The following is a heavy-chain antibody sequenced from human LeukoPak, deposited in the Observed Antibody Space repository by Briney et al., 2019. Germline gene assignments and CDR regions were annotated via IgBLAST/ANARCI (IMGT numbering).Heavy chain of an antibody. CDR1: GGTFSSYA. Sequence: SVKVSCKASGGTFSSYAISWVRQAPGQGLEWMGRIIPILGIANYAQKFQGRVTITADESTSTAYMELSSLRSEDTAVYYCARDGSYQLLAYCSGGSCYSDYYYGMDVWGQGTTVTVSS. CDR3: ARDGSYQLLAYCSGGSCYSDYYYGMDV. D-gene: IGHD2-15*01. CDR2: IIPILGIA. V-gene: IGHV1-69*04. J-gene: IGHJ6*02.